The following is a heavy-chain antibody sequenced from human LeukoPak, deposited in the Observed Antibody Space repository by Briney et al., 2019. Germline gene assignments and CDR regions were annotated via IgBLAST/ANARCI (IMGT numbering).Heavy chain of an antibody. CDR1: GDSINTRKYF. V-gene: IGHV4-39*01. CDR3: ARQGEEAMVLGVDS. Sequence: SETLSHTCTVSGDSINTRKYFWGWIRQPPGKGLEWIGSIYQSGSTYYNPSLKSRVTILIDTSKNQFSLKLSSVIAADTAVYYCARQGEEAMVLGVDSWGQGTLVTVSS. D-gene: IGHD5-18*01. CDR2: IYQSGST. J-gene: IGHJ4*02.